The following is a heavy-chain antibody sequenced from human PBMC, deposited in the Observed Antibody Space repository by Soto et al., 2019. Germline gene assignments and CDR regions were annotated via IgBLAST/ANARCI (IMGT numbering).Heavy chain of an antibody. CDR1: GFTFSSYG. CDR3: ARDRADTAMGLGMDV. J-gene: IGHJ6*02. CDR2: IWYDGSNK. D-gene: IGHD5-18*01. Sequence: QVQLVESGGGVVQPGRSLRLSCAASGFTFSSYGMHWVRQAPGKGLEWVAVIWYDGSNKYYADSVKGRFTISRDNSKNTLYLQMNSLRAEDTAVYYCARDRADTAMGLGMDVWGQGTTVTVSS. V-gene: IGHV3-33*01.